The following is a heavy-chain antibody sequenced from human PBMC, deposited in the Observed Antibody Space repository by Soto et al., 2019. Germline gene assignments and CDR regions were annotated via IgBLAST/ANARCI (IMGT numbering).Heavy chain of an antibody. Sequence: EVQLVESGGGLIKPGGSLRLSCAASGFTFNGAWMNWVRQAPGKGLEWVGRVKSSANGGAIDYAAPVEGSFTISRDDSKNTLYLQMNSLITEDIAFYYCSADLPDWGAYAFDYWGQGTLVTVSS. CDR3: SADLPDWGAYAFDY. J-gene: IGHJ4*02. D-gene: IGHD3-16*01. V-gene: IGHV3-15*07. CDR2: VKSSANGGAI. CDR1: GFTFNGAW.